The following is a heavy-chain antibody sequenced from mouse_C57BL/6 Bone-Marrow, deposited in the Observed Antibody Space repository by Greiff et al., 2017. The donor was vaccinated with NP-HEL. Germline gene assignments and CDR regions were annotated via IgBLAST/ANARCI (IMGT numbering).Heavy chain of an antibody. CDR1: GFTFSSYG. CDR2: ISSGGSYT. D-gene: IGHD2-4*01. J-gene: IGHJ4*01. Sequence: EVQGVESGVDLVKPGGSLKLSCAASGFTFSSYGMSWVRQTPDKRLEWVATISSGGSYTYYPDSVKGRFTISRDNAKNTLYLQMSSLKSEDTAMYYCARQGDDYDGPHYYAMDYWGQGTSVTVSS. CDR3: ARQGDDYDGPHYYAMDY. V-gene: IGHV5-6*01.